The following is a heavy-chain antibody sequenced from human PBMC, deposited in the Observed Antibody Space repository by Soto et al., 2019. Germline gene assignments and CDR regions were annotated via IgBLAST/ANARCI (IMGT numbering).Heavy chain of an antibody. CDR1: GFTFSSYA. CDR3: ARGYLGSFDY. D-gene: IGHD7-27*01. J-gene: IGHJ4*02. Sequence: PGGSLRLSCAASGFTFSSYAVHWVRQPTGKGLEWVSVIGSAGDTYYPGSVKGRFTISRENAKNSLYLQMNSLRAEDTAVYYCARGYLGSFDYWGQGTLVPVSS. V-gene: IGHV3-13*01. CDR2: IGSAGDT.